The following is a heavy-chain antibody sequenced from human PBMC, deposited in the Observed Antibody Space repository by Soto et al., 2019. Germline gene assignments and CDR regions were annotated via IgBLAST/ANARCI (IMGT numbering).Heavy chain of an antibody. CDR3: AKVYGRITKIVLALGGVFDI. D-gene: IGHD3-22*01. CDR2: ISGSGGST. Sequence: GGSLRLSCAASGFTFSSYAMSWVRQAPGKGLEWVSTISGSGGSTYYADSVKGRFTISRDNSKNTLYLQMNSLRAEDTAVYYCAKVYGRITKIVLALGGVFDIWGKGKMFTV. V-gene: IGHV3-23*01. J-gene: IGHJ3*02. CDR1: GFTFSSYA.